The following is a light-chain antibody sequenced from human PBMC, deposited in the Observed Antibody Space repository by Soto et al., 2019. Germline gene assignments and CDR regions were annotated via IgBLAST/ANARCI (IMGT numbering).Light chain of an antibody. Sequence: EIVLTQSPGALSLSPGERATLSCGASQSVTSNYLAWYQQKPGQAPRLLIYDASSRATGIPARLSGSGFGTDLTLTIASLETEDFAVYYCQQRSNWTLTFGGGTKVDIK. CDR3: QQRSNWTLT. J-gene: IGKJ4*01. CDR1: QSVTSNY. V-gene: IGKV3D-20*02. CDR2: DAS.